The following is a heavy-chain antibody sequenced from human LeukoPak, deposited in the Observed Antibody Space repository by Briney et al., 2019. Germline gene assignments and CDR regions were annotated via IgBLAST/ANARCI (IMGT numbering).Heavy chain of an antibody. V-gene: IGHV3-7*03. J-gene: IGHJ4*02. CDR2: IKQDGSEK. D-gene: IGHD5-24*01. Sequence: GGSLRLSCAASGFTFSSYWMSWVRQAPGKGLEWVANIKQDGSEKYYVDSVKGRFTISRDNAKNSLYLQMNSLRADDTALYYCARWMSGSNWGFDYWGQGTLVTVSS. CDR1: GFTFSSYW. CDR3: ARWMSGSNWGFDY.